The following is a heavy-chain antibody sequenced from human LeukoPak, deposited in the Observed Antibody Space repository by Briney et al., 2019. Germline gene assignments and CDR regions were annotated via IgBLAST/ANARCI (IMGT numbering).Heavy chain of an antibody. CDR2: IYYSGST. CDR3: ARNYGDYGPYYYYYYYMDV. Sequence: SETLSLTCTVSGGSISSYYWSWIRQPPGKGLEWIGYIYYSGSTNYNPSLKSRVTISVDTSKNQFSLKLSSVTAADTAVYYCARNYGDYGPYYYYYYYMDVWGKGTTVTVSS. V-gene: IGHV4-59*01. D-gene: IGHD4-17*01. J-gene: IGHJ6*03. CDR1: GGSISSYY.